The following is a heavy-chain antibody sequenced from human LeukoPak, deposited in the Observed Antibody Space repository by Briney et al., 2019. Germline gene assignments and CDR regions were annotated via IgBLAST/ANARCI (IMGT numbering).Heavy chain of an antibody. CDR3: ARVQYDFWSGFTLTGYYYYMDV. D-gene: IGHD3-3*01. Sequence: SETLSLTCTVSGGSISSHYWSWIRQPPGKGLEWIGYIYYSGSTNYNPSLKSRVTISVDTSKNQFSLKLSSVTAADTAVYYCARVQYDFWSGFTLTGYYYYMDVWGKGTTVTVSS. V-gene: IGHV4-59*11. CDR2: IYYSGST. CDR1: GGSISSHY. J-gene: IGHJ6*03.